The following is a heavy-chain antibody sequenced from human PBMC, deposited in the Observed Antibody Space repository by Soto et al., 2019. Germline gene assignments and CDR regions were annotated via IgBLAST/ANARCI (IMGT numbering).Heavy chain of an antibody. J-gene: IGHJ4*02. D-gene: IGHD1-7*01. V-gene: IGHV3-23*01. CDR3: AKDRRAGGNYGFYSDF. CDR2: SSATGAGT. CDR1: GFTFSSYG. Sequence: EVQLLESGGGLVQPGGSLRLSCAASGFTFSSYGMTWVRQAPGKGLEWVSFSSATGAGTYYADSVKGRFTISRDNSKNTLYLQMTSLRAYDTAVYYCAKDRRAGGNYGFYSDFWGQGALVIVSS.